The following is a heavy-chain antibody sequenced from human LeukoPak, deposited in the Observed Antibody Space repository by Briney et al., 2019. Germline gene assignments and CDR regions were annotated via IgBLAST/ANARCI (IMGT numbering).Heavy chain of an antibody. CDR1: GYTFTGSY. J-gene: IGHJ5*02. D-gene: IGHD2-15*01. CDR3: ARSNDGVYCSGGSCYTYNWFDP. CDR2: INPNSGGT. V-gene: IGHV1-2*02. Sequence: AASVKVSCKASGYTFTGSYMHWVRQAPGQGLEWMGWINPNSGGTNYAQKFQGRVTMTRDTSISTAYMELSRLRSDDTAVYYWARSNDGVYCSGGSCYTYNWFDPWGEGTLVTVSS.